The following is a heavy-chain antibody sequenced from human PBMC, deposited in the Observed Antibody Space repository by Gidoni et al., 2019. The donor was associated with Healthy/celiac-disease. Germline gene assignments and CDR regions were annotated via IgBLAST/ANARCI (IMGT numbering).Heavy chain of an antibody. CDR3: ARDRVSSSSEWFDP. J-gene: IGHJ5*02. V-gene: IGHV4-4*07. CDR1: GGSISSYY. CDR2: IYTSGST. D-gene: IGHD6-6*01. Sequence: QVQLQESGPGLVKPSETLSLTCTVSGGSISSYYWSWIRQPAGKGLEWIGRIYTSGSTNYNPSLKSRVTMSVDTSKNQFSLKLSSVTAADTAVYYCARDRVSSSSEWFDPWGQGTLVTVSS.